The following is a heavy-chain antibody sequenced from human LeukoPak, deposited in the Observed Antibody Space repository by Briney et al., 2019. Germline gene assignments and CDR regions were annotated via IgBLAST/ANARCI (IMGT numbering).Heavy chain of an antibody. CDR2: IYYDEST. CDR3: ADLAGETEAFHI. D-gene: IGHD1-26*01. V-gene: IGHV4-59*06. CDR1: GGSISSYY. Sequence: SETLSLTCTVSGGSISSYYWSWIRQPPGKGLEWIGYIYYDESTYYNPSLKCRITISVDTSKNQFSLRLRSVTAADTAVYYCADLAGETEAFHIWGQGTLVTVSS. J-gene: IGHJ3*02.